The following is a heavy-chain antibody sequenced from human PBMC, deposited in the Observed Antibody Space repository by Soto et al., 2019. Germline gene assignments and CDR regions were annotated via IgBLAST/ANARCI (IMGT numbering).Heavy chain of an antibody. D-gene: IGHD2-2*01. J-gene: IGHJ6*02. CDR1: GGSISSYY. CDR2: IYYSGST. Sequence: PSETLSLTCTVSGGSISSYYWSWIRQPLGKGLEWIGYIYYSGSTNYNPSLKSRVTISVDTSKNQFSLQLSSVTAAETAVYYCERGDIVVVTAAIHYYGMDVWGQGTTVTVSS. V-gene: IGHV4-59*01. CDR3: ERGDIVVVTAAIHYYGMDV.